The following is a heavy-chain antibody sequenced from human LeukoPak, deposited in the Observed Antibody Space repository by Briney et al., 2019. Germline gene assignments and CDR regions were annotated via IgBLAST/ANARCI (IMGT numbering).Heavy chain of an antibody. V-gene: IGHV3-11*01. J-gene: IGHJ4*02. Sequence: GGSLRLSCAASGFTFSDYYMSWIRQAPGKGLEWVSYISSSGSTIYYAPCVKGRFTISRDNAKNSLYLQMNSLRAEDTAVYYCARVTYYYDSSGYYEKLNQFDYWGQGTLVSVSS. CDR1: GFTFSDYY. CDR3: ARVTYYYDSSGYYEKLNQFDY. D-gene: IGHD3-22*01. CDR2: ISSSGSTI.